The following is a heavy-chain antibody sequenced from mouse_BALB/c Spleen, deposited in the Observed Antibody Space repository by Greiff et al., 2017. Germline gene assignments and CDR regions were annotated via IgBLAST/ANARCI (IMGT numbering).Heavy chain of an antibody. Sequence: EVKLQESGPGLVKPSQSLSLTCTVTGYSITSDYAWNWIRQFPGNKLEWMGYISYSGSTSYNPSLKSRISITRDTSKNQFFLQLNSVTTEDTATYYCARWVLYAMDYWGQGTSVTVSS. CDR3: ARWVLYAMDY. J-gene: IGHJ4*01. CDR1: GYSITSDYA. CDR2: ISYSGST. V-gene: IGHV3-2*02.